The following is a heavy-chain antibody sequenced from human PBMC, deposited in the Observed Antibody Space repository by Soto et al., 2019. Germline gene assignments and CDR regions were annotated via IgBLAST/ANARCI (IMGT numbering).Heavy chain of an antibody. D-gene: IGHD3-10*01. V-gene: IGHV4-59*08. J-gene: IGHJ4*02. CDR3: ARHYGSGSYTIDY. CDR2: IYYSGST. Sequence: PSETLSLTCTVSGGSISSYYWSWIRQPPGKGLEWIGYIYYSGSTNYNPSLKSRVTISVDTSKNQFSLKLSSVTAADTAVYYCARHYGSGSYTIDYWGQGTLVTVS. CDR1: GGSISSYY.